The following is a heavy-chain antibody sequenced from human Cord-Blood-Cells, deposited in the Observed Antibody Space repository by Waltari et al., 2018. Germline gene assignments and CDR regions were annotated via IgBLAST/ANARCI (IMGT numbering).Heavy chain of an antibody. D-gene: IGHD1-26*01. Sequence: EVQLVESGGGLVKPGGSLRLSCAASGFTFSSYSMNWVPQAPGKGLAWVSSISSSSSYIYYADSVKGRFTISRDNAKNSLYLQMNSLRAEDTAVYYCARDGTPGEWELLKWFDPWGQGTLVTVSS. V-gene: IGHV3-21*01. J-gene: IGHJ5*02. CDR1: GFTFSSYS. CDR2: ISSSSSYI. CDR3: ARDGTPGEWELLKWFDP.